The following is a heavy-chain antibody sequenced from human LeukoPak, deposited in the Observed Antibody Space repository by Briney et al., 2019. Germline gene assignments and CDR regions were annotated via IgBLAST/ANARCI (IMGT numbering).Heavy chain of an antibody. V-gene: IGHV3-21*04. Sequence: GGSLRLSCAASGFTFSSYSMNWVRQAPGKGLEWVSSISSSRSYIYYADSVKGRFTISRDNAKNSLYLQMNSLRAEDTALYYCAKDIVVVPGEYYFDYWGQGTLVTVSS. CDR3: AKDIVVVPGEYYFDY. J-gene: IGHJ4*02. D-gene: IGHD3-22*01. CDR1: GFTFSSYS. CDR2: ISSSRSYI.